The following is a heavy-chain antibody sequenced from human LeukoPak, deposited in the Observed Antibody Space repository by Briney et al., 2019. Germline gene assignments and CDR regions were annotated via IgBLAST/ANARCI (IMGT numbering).Heavy chain of an antibody. Sequence: SETLTLSCTASGFTISSYYMSWIRQPPGKGLEWIAGIYTSGSTNYNASLKGRVTISIDNSKNKLSLQLTSLTAADTAVYYCAGAAAAAGLDYWGQGILVTVSS. J-gene: IGHJ4*02. CDR3: AGAAAAAGLDY. CDR1: GFTISSYY. V-gene: IGHV4-4*07. D-gene: IGHD6-13*01. CDR2: IYTSGST.